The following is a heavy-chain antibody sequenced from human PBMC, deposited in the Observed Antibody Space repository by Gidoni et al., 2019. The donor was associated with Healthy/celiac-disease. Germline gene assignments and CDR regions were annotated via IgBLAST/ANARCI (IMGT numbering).Heavy chain of an antibody. CDR1: GFTFRSYG. CDR2: LWYDGSNK. CDR3: ARGGDSGYDFKGFDY. D-gene: IGHD5-12*01. V-gene: IGHV3-33*01. J-gene: IGHJ4*02. Sequence: QVKMVESGGGVVQPGRYMRISWAASGFTFRSYGMHWVRQAPGKGLVWVAVLWYDGSNKYYADSVKGRFTISRDNSKNTLYLQMNSLRAEDTAVYYCARGGDSGYDFKGFDYWGQGTLVTVSS.